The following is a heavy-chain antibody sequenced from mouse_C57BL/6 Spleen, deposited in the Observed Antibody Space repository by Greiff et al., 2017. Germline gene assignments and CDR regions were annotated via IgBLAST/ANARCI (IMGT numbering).Heavy chain of an antibody. V-gene: IGHV1-72*01. CDR3: ARDGNMGYGYDYAMDY. CDR1: GYTFTSYW. J-gene: IGHJ4*01. D-gene: IGHD2-2*01. CDR2: IDPNSGGT. Sequence: QVQLQQSGAELVKPGASVKLSCKASGYTFTSYWMHWVKQRPGRGLEWIGRIDPNSGGTKYNEKFKSKATLTVDKPSSTAYMQLSSLTSEDSAVYYCARDGNMGYGYDYAMDYWGQGTSVTVSS.